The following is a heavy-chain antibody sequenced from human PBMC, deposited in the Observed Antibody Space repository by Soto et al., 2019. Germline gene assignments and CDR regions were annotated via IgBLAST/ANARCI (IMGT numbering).Heavy chain of an antibody. CDR3: ARVWYDGNSGAFDI. J-gene: IGHJ3*02. V-gene: IGHV1-18*01. D-gene: IGHD3-10*01. Sequence: QGQLVQSVGEVKKPGASLKVSCKASGYNFILHGISWVRQAPGQGLEWMGWISAYNGNTNYAQNFQDRVTMTTDPSTSTVNMELRSLRSDDTVVYYCARVWYDGNSGAFDIWGQGTKVTVSS. CDR2: ISAYNGNT. CDR1: GYNFILHG.